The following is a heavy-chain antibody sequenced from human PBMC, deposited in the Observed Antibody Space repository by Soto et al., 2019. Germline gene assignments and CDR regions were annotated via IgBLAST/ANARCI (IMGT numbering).Heavy chain of an antibody. Sequence: SVKVSCKASGGTFSSYAISWVRQAPGQGLEWMGGIIPIFGTANYAQKFQGRVTITADESTSTAYMELSSLRSEDTAVYYCARSGLAVAGTSPDYWGQGTMVTVSS. J-gene: IGHJ4*02. CDR1: GGTFSSYA. D-gene: IGHD6-19*01. CDR2: IIPIFGTA. CDR3: ARSGLAVAGTSPDY. V-gene: IGHV1-69*13.